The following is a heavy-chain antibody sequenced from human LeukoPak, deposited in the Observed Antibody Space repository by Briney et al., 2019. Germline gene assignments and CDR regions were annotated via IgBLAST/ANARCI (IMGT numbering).Heavy chain of an antibody. CDR1: DDSITMYY. Sequence: SVTLSLTCSVSDDSITMYYWTWIRQPPGKGLEWIGYVDHTGSTNFNPSLNGRVSISRDTTKNLFSLRLRSVTAADTAVYFCARGRVSSSTWYNTYYYYFYMDVWGKGTTVTVSS. CDR2: VDHTGST. D-gene: IGHD1-1*01. J-gene: IGHJ6*03. V-gene: IGHV4-59*01. CDR3: ARGRVSSSTWYNTYYYYFYMDV.